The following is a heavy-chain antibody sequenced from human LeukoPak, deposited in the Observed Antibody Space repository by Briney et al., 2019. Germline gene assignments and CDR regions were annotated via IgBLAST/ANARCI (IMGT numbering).Heavy chain of an antibody. V-gene: IGHV3-20*04. CDR1: GFTFDDYG. D-gene: IGHD3-16*02. CDR2: INWNGGST. CDR3: ARDLSYDYVWGSYRPNWFDP. J-gene: IGHJ5*02. Sequence: GGSLRLSCAASGFTFDDYGMSWVRPAPGKGLEWVSGINWNGGSTGYADSVKGRFTISRDNAKNSLYLQMNSLRAEDTALYYCARDLSYDYVWGSYRPNWFDPWGQGTLVTVSS.